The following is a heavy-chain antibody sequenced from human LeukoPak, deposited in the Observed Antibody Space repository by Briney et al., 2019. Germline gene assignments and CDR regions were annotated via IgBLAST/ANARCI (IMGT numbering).Heavy chain of an antibody. J-gene: IGHJ4*02. D-gene: IGHD6-13*01. V-gene: IGHV1-2*02. CDR3: ARLRVAADGGDY. CDR1: GYSFTGYY. CDR2: INPNSGGT. Sequence: ASVKVSCKASGYSFTGYYIHWVRQAPGQGLEWMGWINPNSGGTSYAQKFQGRVTMTRDTSISTAYMEVSSLISDDTAVYYCARLRVAADGGDYWGQGTLVTVSS.